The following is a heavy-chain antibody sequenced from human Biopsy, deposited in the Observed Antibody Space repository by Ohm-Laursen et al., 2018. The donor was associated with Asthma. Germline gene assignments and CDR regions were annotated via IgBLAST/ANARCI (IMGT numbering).Heavy chain of an antibody. D-gene: IGHD7-27*01. Sequence: GASVKVSCKASGGTFSSYAISWVRPAPGQGLEWMGGIIPIFGTANYAQKFQGRVTITADESTSTAYMELSSLRSEDTAVYYCARSSHINWGGYFDYWGQGTLVTVSS. CDR3: ARSSHINWGGYFDY. J-gene: IGHJ4*02. CDR2: IIPIFGTA. CDR1: GGTFSSYA. V-gene: IGHV1-69*13.